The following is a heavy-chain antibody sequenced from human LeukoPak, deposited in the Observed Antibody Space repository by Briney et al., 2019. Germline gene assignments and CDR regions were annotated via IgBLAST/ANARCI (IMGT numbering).Heavy chain of an antibody. CDR2: INWNGGST. Sequence: GGSLRLYCAASGFTFDDYGMSWVRQAPGKGLEWVSGINWNGGSTGYEDSVKGRFTISRDNAKNSLYLKMNSLRAEDTALYYCARAGSTSFYYYYYYMDVWGKGTTVTVSS. D-gene: IGHD2-2*01. V-gene: IGHV3-20*04. CDR3: ARAGSTSFYYYYYYMDV. CDR1: GFTFDDYG. J-gene: IGHJ6*03.